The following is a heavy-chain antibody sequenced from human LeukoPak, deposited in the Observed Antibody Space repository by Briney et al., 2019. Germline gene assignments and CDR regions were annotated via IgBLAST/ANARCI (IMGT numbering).Heavy chain of an antibody. CDR1: GFTFSSYT. D-gene: IGHD5-18*01. V-gene: IGHV3-30-3*01. Sequence: LSGGSLRLSCAASGFTFSSYTMDWVRQAPGKGLEWVARISYAGSNNYYADSVKGRFTISSDNPKNTLYLQMDSLRAEDTAVYYCARVDTVMVYYFDLWGQGTLVTVSS. CDR2: ISYAGSNN. CDR3: ARVDTVMVYYFDL. J-gene: IGHJ4*02.